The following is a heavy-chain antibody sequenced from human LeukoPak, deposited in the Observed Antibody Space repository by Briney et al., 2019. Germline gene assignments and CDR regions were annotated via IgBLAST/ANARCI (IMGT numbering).Heavy chain of an antibody. V-gene: IGHV4-59*08. CDR2: IYYSGST. CDR3: ARSYGDYITGAYAFDV. CDR1: GGSISNYY. Sequence: KPSGTLSLTCTVSGGSISNYYWSWIRQPPEKGLEWIGYIYYSGSTNYNPSLKSRLTISVDTSKNQFSLKLSSVTAADTAVYYCARSYGDYITGAYAFDVWGQGTMVTVSS. D-gene: IGHD4-17*01. J-gene: IGHJ3*01.